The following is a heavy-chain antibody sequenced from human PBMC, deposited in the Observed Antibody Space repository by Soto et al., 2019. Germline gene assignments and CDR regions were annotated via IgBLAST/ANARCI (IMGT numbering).Heavy chain of an antibody. V-gene: IGHV1-69-2*01. CDR2: VDLEDGET. CDR3: ASSGSYNQPYKLTY. D-gene: IGHD1-26*01. CDR1: GYTFTDYY. J-gene: IGHJ4*02. Sequence: EVQLVQSGAEVKKPGASVKISCKVSGYTFTDYYMHWVQQAPGKGLEWMGLVDLEDGETMYAEKFQGRVTITADTSTDTAYMDLSSLRSEDTAVYYCASSGSYNQPYKLTYWGQGTLVTVSS.